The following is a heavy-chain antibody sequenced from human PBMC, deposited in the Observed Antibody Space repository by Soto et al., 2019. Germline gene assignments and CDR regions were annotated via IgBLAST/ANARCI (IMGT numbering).Heavy chain of an antibody. CDR3: AMVDVYVTPSPQDV. V-gene: IGHV1-18*01. Sequence: QVQLVQSGAEVKNPGASVKVSCKASGYTFTRYGIGWARQAPGQGLEWMGWINTYNGNTNYAQNAQGRVTLXTXTAXSTAYMELRSLRSNDTAIYYCAMVDVYVTPSPQDVWGQGTTVIVSS. D-gene: IGHD3-16*01. J-gene: IGHJ6*02. CDR2: INTYNGNT. CDR1: GYTFTRYG.